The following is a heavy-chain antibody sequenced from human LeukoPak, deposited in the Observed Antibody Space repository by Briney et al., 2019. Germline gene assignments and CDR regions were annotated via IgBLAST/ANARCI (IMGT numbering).Heavy chain of an antibody. J-gene: IGHJ3*02. CDR3: ARANNWNTCDAFDI. Sequence: GGSLRLSCAASGFTFSTYNMNWVRQAPGTGLEWVSSISSGSNYIYYADSVKGRFTISRGNAKNSLYLQMNSLRAEDTAVYYCARANNWNTCDAFDIWGQGTMVTVSS. CDR2: ISSGSNYI. CDR1: GFTFSTYN. V-gene: IGHV3-21*04. D-gene: IGHD1-20*01.